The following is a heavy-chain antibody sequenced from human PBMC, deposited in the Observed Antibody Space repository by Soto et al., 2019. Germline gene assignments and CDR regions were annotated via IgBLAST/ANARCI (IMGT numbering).Heavy chain of an antibody. J-gene: IGHJ4*02. D-gene: IGHD5-18*01. CDR3: ATSTYSSTYFRY. V-gene: IGHV3-15*02. CDR2: IKSKTEGGTT. Sequence: EVQLVESGGALVKPGESLRLSCAASGFTFSNAWMSWVRQAPGKGLEWVGRIKSKTEGGTTDHAAPVKGRFNVSRDDSKITLYLHMNSLKTEDTAVYYCATSTYSSTYFRYWGQGTLVTVSS. CDR1: GFTFSNAW.